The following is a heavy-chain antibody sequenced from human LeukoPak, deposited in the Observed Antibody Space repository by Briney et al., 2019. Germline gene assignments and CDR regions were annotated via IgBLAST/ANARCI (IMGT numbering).Heavy chain of an antibody. Sequence: ASVKVSCKASGYTFTGYYMHWVRQAPGQGLEWMGWINPNSGGTNYAQKFQGRVTMTRDTSISTAYMELSRLRSDDTAVYYCAKIQVGATTASDYWGQGTLVTVSS. CDR2: INPNSGGT. CDR1: GYTFTGYY. CDR3: AKIQVGATTASDY. J-gene: IGHJ4*02. D-gene: IGHD1-26*01. V-gene: IGHV1-2*02.